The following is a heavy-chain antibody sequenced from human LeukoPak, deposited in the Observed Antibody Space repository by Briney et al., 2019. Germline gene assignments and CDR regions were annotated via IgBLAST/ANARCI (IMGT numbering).Heavy chain of an antibody. V-gene: IGHV1-8*01. CDR1: GYTFTSYD. J-gene: IGHJ4*02. D-gene: IGHD1-20*01. CDR2: MNPNSGNT. Sequence: GASVKVSCKASGYTFTSYDINWVRQATGQGLEWMGWMNPNSGNTGYAQKFQGRVTMTRDTSTSTVYMELSSLRSEDTAVYYCARDSYSSSNPSYNWNGFDYWGQGTLVTVSS. CDR3: ARDSYSSSNPSYNWNGFDY.